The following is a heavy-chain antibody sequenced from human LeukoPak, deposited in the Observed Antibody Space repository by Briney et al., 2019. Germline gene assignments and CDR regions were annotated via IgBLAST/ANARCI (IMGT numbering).Heavy chain of an antibody. Sequence: GGSLRLSCAASGLTFSSYWMSWVRQAPGKGLEWVANIKQDGSEKYYVDPVKGRFTISRDNAKNSLYLQMNSLRAEDTAVYYCAREDCSSTSCYDSRFDYWGQGTLVTVSS. V-gene: IGHV3-7*01. J-gene: IGHJ4*02. CDR2: IKQDGSEK. CDR1: GLTFSSYW. CDR3: AREDCSSTSCYDSRFDY. D-gene: IGHD2-2*01.